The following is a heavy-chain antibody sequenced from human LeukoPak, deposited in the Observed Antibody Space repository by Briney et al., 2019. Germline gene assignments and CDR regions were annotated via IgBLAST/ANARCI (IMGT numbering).Heavy chain of an antibody. D-gene: IGHD1-26*01. V-gene: IGHV3-30*02. CDR3: EKETRGSYSDC. Sequence: QPGGSLRLSCAASGFTFSSSGMHWVRQAPGKGLEWVAFIRYDGTSKYYADSVKGRFTISRDNSKNTVYLQMNSLRAEDTAGYYCEKETRGSYSDCCGGGTLVTDSS. CDR2: IRYDGTSK. CDR1: GFTFSSSG. J-gene: IGHJ4*02.